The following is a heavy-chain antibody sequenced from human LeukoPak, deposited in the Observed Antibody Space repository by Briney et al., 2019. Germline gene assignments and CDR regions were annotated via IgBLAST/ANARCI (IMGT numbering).Heavy chain of an antibody. Sequence: GGSLPLSCAASGFTFSDNYMNWIRQAPGKGLEWVSYISSDTTYTDYADSVKGRFTISRDNAKKLLYLQMNSLRAEDTAIYYCARDQSITTFGAFDIWGQGTKVTVSS. CDR1: GFTFSDNY. CDR2: ISSDTTYT. J-gene: IGHJ3*02. CDR3: ARDQSITTFGAFDI. V-gene: IGHV3-11*06. D-gene: IGHD3-10*02.